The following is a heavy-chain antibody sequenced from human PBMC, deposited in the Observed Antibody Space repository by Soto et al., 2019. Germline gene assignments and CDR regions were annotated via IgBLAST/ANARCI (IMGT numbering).Heavy chain of an antibody. Sequence: SETLSLTCIVSGGSISSYYWSWIRQPPGKRLEWIGNIYYSGSTNYNPSLKSRVTISVDTSKNQFSLKLSSVTAADTAVYYCARHDYYDSSGPSTYYYYYGMDVWGQGTTVTVSS. CDR3: ARHDYYDSSGPSTYYYYYGMDV. V-gene: IGHV4-59*08. J-gene: IGHJ6*02. CDR2: IYYSGST. D-gene: IGHD3-22*01. CDR1: GGSISSYY.